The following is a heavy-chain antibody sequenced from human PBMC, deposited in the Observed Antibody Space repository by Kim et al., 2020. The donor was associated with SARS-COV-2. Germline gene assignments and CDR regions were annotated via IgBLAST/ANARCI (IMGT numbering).Heavy chain of an antibody. V-gene: IGHV1-69*04. CDR3: ARASNWGSHNYYYGMDV. D-gene: IGHD7-27*01. Sequence: SVKVSCKASGGTFSSYAISWVRQAPGQGLEWMGRIIPILGIANYAQKFQGRVTITADKSTSTAYMELSSLRSEDTAVYYCARASNWGSHNYYYGMDVWGQGTTFTVSS. J-gene: IGHJ6*02. CDR1: GGTFSSYA. CDR2: IIPILGIA.